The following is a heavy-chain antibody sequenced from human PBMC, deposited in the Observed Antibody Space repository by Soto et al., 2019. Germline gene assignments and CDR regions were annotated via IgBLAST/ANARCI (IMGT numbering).Heavy chain of an antibody. CDR3: AKGSTYSFYFDH. J-gene: IGHJ4*01. CDR1: GFSFSSYD. CDR2: IIGNSGTT. D-gene: IGHD5-18*01. V-gene: IGHV3-23*01. Sequence: GGSLRLSXVASGFSFSSYDMSWVRQAPGKGLEWVSFIIGNSGTTYYADSVKGRFTISRDNSKNTLYLQMRRLGAEDTAAYYCAKGSTYSFYFDHWGQGTLVTVSS.